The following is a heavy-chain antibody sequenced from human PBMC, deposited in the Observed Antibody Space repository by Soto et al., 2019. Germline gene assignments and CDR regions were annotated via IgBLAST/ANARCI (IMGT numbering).Heavy chain of an antibody. D-gene: IGHD3-9*01. CDR2: INPNSGGT. CDR1: GYTFTGYY. J-gene: IGHJ4*02. Sequence: ASVKVSCKASGYTFTGYYMHWVRQAPGQGLEWMGWINPNSGGTNYAQKFQGWVTMTRDTSISTAYMELSRLRSDDTAVYYCAREADDILTGYSNVPDYWGQGPRVTVSS. V-gene: IGHV1-2*04. CDR3: AREADDILTGYSNVPDY.